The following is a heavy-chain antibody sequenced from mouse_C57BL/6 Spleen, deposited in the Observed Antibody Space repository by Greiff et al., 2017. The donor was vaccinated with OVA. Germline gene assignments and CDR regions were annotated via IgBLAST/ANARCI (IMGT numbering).Heavy chain of an antibody. CDR2: IDPSDSYT. V-gene: IGHV1-69*01. Sequence: QVQLQQPGAELVMPGASVKLSCKASGYTFTSYWMHWVKQRPGQGLEWIGEIDPSDSYTNYNQKFKGKSTLTVDKSSSTAYMQLSSLTSEDSAVYYGARKVYSKSRYWYFDGWGTGTTVTVSS. CDR1: GYTFTSYW. D-gene: IGHD2-5*01. J-gene: IGHJ1*03. CDR3: ARKVYSKSRYWYFDG.